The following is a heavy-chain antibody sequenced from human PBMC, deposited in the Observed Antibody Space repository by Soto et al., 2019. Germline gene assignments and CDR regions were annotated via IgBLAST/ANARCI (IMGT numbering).Heavy chain of an antibody. CDR2: INHSGST. D-gene: IGHD1-26*01. Sequence: QVQLQQWGAGLLKPSETLSLTCAVYGGSFSGYYWSWIRQPPGKGLEWIGEINHSGSTNYNPSLKSRVTISVDTSKNPFSLKLSSVTAAVTAVYYCASRGPSGGRFPFDYWGQGTLVTVSS. CDR3: ASRGPSGGRFPFDY. CDR1: GGSFSGYY. V-gene: IGHV4-34*01. J-gene: IGHJ4*02.